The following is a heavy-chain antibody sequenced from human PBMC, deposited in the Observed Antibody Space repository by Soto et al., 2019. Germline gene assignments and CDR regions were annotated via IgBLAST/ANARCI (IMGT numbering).Heavy chain of an antibody. CDR1: GGTFSSYA. V-gene: IGHV1-69*12. CDR2: IIPIFGTA. J-gene: IGHJ6*02. CDR3: AKNPENYYYGMDV. Sequence: QVQLVQSGAEVKKPGSSVKVSCKASGGTFSSYAISWVRQAPGQGLEWMGGIIPIFGTADYAQKFQGRVRITADEPRTTAYWELRSLRSEDTACYYGAKNPENYYYGMDVWGQGTTVTVSS.